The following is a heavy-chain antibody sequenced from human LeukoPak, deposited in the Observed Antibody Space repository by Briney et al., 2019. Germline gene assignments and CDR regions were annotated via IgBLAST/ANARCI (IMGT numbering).Heavy chain of an antibody. CDR2: IIPIFGTA. D-gene: IGHD1-1*01. J-gene: IGHJ4*02. CDR3: ARGYSPSMRTTGNDY. Sequence: GSSVKVSCKASGGSFNSFTISWVRQAPGQGLEWMGGIIPIFGTANYAQKFQGRVTMTRDTSISTAYMELHSLRSEDTAVYYCARGYSPSMRTTGNDYWGQGTLVTVSS. V-gene: IGHV1-69*05. CDR1: GGSFNSFT.